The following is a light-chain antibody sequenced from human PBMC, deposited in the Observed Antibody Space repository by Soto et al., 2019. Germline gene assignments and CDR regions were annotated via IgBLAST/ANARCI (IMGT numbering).Light chain of an antibody. J-gene: IGLJ3*02. Sequence: QSALTQPRSVSGSPGQSATISCTGTSSDVGGYNYVSWYQQHPGKAPKLVIYDVSKWPSGVPDRFSGSKSGNTASLTISGLQAEDEADYYCCSYAGNSLWVFGGGTQLT. CDR3: CSYAGNSLWV. V-gene: IGLV2-11*01. CDR2: DVS. CDR1: SSDVGGYNY.